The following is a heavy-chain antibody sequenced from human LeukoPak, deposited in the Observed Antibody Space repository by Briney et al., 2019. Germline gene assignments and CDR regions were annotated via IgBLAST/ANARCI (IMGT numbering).Heavy chain of an antibody. CDR3: ARGLYSSGWYYDY. Sequence: ASVKVSCKASGYTFTSYAMHWLRQAPGQRLEWMGWINAGNGNTKYSQKFQGRVTITRDTSASTAYMELSSLRSEDMAVYYCARGLYSSGWYYDYWGQGTLVTVSS. D-gene: IGHD6-19*01. CDR2: INAGNGNT. J-gene: IGHJ4*02. CDR1: GYTFTSYA. V-gene: IGHV1-3*01.